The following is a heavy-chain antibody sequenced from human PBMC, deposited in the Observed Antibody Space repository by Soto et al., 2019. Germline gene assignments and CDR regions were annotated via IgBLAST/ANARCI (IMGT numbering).Heavy chain of an antibody. J-gene: IGHJ1*01. CDR2: IYHSGST. CDR1: GGSISSSNW. D-gene: IGHD4-17*01. V-gene: IGHV4-4*02. CDR3: ARDHGDYARDFQH. Sequence: QVQLQESGPGLVKPSGTLSLTCAVSGGSISSSNWWSWVRQPPGKGLEWIGEIYHSGSTNYNPSLKSPVTRSVDKSKNQFSLKLSSVTAADTAVYYCARDHGDYARDFQHWGQGTLVTVSS.